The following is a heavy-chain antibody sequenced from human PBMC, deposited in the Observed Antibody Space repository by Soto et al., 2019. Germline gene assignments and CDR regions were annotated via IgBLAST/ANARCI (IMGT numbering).Heavy chain of an antibody. J-gene: IGHJ5*02. CDR2: IFYSGST. CDR1: GGSSSTSRSY. Sequence: SETLSLTCNVSGGSSSTSRSYWAWIRQPPGKGLEWLANIFYSGSTYYNPSLASRVTVSVDTSKNEFSLKLRSVTAADTAVYYCARQPTTGDTDLWFDPWGQGNLVTVSS. D-gene: IGHD2-21*01. V-gene: IGHV4-39*01. CDR3: ARQPTTGDTDLWFDP.